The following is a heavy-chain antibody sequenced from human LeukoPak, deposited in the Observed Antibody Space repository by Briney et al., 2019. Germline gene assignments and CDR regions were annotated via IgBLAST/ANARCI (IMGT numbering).Heavy chain of an antibody. V-gene: IGHV7-4-1*02. J-gene: IGHJ4*02. Sequence: ASVKVSCKASGYSFTNYAMNWVRQAPGQGLEWMGWIHPSTGNPTYAQGFTGRFVFSLDTSVSTAYLQISSLKAEDTAVYYCARAEVSCSRSTCFSYWGQGTLVTVSS. CDR1: GYSFTNYA. CDR3: ARAEVSCSRSTCFSY. CDR2: IHPSTGNP. D-gene: IGHD2-15*01.